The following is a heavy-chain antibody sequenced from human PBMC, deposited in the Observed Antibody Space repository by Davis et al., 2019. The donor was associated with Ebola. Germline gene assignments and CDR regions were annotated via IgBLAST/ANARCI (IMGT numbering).Heavy chain of an antibody. CDR2: IYTGDYDT. J-gene: IGHJ3*02. Sequence: GESLKISCKDSGNSFTSHWIGWVRQMPGKGLDWMGIIYTGDYDTRYSPSFRGQVTISADKSMKTAFLQWSSLKASDSGMYYCASLRRTITGMDDGFDIWGQGTMVTVSS. V-gene: IGHV5-51*01. CDR1: GNSFTSHW. D-gene: IGHD2-8*02. CDR3: ASLRRTITGMDDGFDI.